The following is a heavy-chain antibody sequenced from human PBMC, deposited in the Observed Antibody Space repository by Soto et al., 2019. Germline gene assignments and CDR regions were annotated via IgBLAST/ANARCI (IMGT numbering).Heavy chain of an antibody. CDR1: GFSFSSND. V-gene: IGHV3-23*01. CDR3: AKNSGWFDS. CDR2: IDGSGATT. D-gene: IGHD3-10*01. Sequence: GGSLRLSCAASGFSFSSNDMTWVRQAPGKGLEYVSTIDGSGATTYYADSVKGRFTISRDNSKNAVFLQMNSLRADDTAVYYCAKNSGWFDSWGQGTLVTVSS. J-gene: IGHJ5*01.